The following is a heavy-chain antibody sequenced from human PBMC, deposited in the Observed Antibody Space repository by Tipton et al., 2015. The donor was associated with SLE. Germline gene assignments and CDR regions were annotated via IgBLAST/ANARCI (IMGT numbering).Heavy chain of an antibody. Sequence: SLRLSCAASGFTFSSYGTHWVRQAPGKGLEWVAFIRYDGSNKHYADSVKGRFTISRDNSKNTLYLQMNSLRAEDTAVYYCAKASAEAAAGMGDYWGQGTLVTVSS. CDR3: AKASAEAAAGMGDY. CDR2: IRYDGSNK. CDR1: GFTFSSYG. D-gene: IGHD6-13*01. J-gene: IGHJ4*02. V-gene: IGHV3-30*02.